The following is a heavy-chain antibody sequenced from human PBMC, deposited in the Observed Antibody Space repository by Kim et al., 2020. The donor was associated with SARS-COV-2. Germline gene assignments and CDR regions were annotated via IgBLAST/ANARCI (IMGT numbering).Heavy chain of an antibody. D-gene: IGHD1-1*01. CDR1: GGSISSSSYY. J-gene: IGHJ4*02. V-gene: IGHV4-39*01. CDR3: ARQGNWNIFDY. Sequence: SETLSLTCTVSGGSISSSSYYWGWIRQPPGKGLEWIGSIYYSGSTYYNPSLKSRVTTSVDTSKNQFSLKLSSVTAADTAVYYCARQGNWNIFDYWGQGTLVTVSS. CDR2: IYYSGST.